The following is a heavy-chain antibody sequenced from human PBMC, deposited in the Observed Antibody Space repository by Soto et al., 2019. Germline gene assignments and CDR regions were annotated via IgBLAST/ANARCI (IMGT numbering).Heavy chain of an antibody. CDR3: ASIAAAGTLASDY. CDR1: GYSFTSYW. V-gene: IGHV5-10-1*01. Sequence: GESLKISCKGSGYSFTSYWISWVRQMPGKGLEWMGRIDPSDSYTNYSPSFQGHVTISADKSISTAYLQWSSLKASDTAMYYCASIAAAGTLASDYWGQGTLVTAPQ. J-gene: IGHJ4*02. D-gene: IGHD6-13*01. CDR2: IDPSDSYT.